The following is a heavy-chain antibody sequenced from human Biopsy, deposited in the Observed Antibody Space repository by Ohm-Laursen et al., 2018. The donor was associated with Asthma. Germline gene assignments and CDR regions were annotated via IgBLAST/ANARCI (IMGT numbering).Heavy chain of an antibody. V-gene: IGHV3-53*01. CDR1: GFTVTTNS. CDR2: TYSGGST. CDR3: ARGDSSNWSHYYFDY. J-gene: IGHJ4*02. Sequence: SLRLSCSASGFTVTTNSISWVRQAPGKGLEWVSVTYSGGSTYYADSVKGRFTISRDNSKNTLYPQMHSLRAEDTAVYYCARGDSSNWSHYYFDYWGQGTLVTVSS. D-gene: IGHD3-22*01.